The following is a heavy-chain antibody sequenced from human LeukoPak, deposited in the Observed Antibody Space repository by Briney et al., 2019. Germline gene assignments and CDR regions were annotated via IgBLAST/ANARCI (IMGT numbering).Heavy chain of an antibody. CDR2: INHSGST. CDR3: ARGPTGNYYYYYMDV. D-gene: IGHD1-1*01. J-gene: IGHJ6*03. V-gene: IGHV4-34*01. Sequence: PSETLSLTCAVYGGSFSGYYWSWIRQPPGKGLEWIGEINHSGSTNCNPSLKSRVTISVDTSKNQFSLKLSSVTAADTAVYYCARGPTGNYYYYYMDVWGKGTTVTVSS. CDR1: GGSFSGYY.